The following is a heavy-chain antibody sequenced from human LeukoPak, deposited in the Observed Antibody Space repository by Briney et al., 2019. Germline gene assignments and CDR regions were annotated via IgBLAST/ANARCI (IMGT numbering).Heavy chain of an antibody. CDR3: ARGTGARYYYDSSGYYYYFDY. CDR2: IYTSGST. J-gene: IGHJ4*02. D-gene: IGHD3-22*01. CDR1: GGSISSYY. V-gene: IGHV4-4*07. Sequence: SETLSLTCTVSGGSISSYYWSWIRQPAGKGLEWIGRIYTSGSTNYNPSLKSRVTISVDTSKNQFSLKLSSVTAADTAVYYCARGTGARYYYDSSGYYYYFDYWGQGTLVTVSS.